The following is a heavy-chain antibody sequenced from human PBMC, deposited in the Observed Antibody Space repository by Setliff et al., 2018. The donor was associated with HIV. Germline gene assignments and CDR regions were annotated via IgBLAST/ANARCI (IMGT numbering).Heavy chain of an antibody. D-gene: IGHD3-10*01. CDR3: ARILISYGSGTHKYFDY. CDR2: IYANGYA. Sequence: LSLTCSVSGDSVSNYYWSWIRQPAGKGLEYIGSIYANGYANYNPSLKSRVTMSVDTSKNQFSLNLTSVTAADTATYYCARILISYGSGTHKYFDYWGQGTVVTVSS. CDR1: GDSVSNYY. V-gene: IGHV4-4*07. J-gene: IGHJ4*02.